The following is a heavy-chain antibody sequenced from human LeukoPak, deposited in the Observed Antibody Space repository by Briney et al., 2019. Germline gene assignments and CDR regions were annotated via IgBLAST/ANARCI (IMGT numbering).Heavy chain of an antibody. Sequence: GGSLRLSCSASGLTFSSYGMHWVRQAPGKGLEWVSVIWYDGSNKYYADSVKGRFTISRDNSKNTLYLQMNSLRAEDTAVYYCARDSRKRIVVVTATFDYWGQGTLVTVSS. CDR1: GLTFSSYG. CDR2: IWYDGSNK. CDR3: ARDSRKRIVVVTATFDY. V-gene: IGHV3-33*01. D-gene: IGHD2-21*02. J-gene: IGHJ4*02.